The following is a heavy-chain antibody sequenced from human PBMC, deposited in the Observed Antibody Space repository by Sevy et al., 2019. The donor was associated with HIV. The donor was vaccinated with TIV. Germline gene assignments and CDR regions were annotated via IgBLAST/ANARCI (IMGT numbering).Heavy chain of an antibody. CDR2: IRSKAYGGTT. J-gene: IGHJ6*02. Sequence: GGSLRLSCTASEFTFGDYAMSWFRQAPGKGLEWVGFIRSKAYGGTTEYAASVKVRFTISRDDSKSIAYLQMNSMKTEDTAVYYGTSSGYERGDYYGMDVWGQGTTVTAAS. D-gene: IGHD5-12*01. CDR1: EFTFGDYA. V-gene: IGHV3-49*03. CDR3: TSSGYERGDYYGMDV.